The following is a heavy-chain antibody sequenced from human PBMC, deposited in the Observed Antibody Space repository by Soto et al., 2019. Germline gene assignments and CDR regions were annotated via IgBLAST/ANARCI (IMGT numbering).Heavy chain of an antibody. CDR1: GLTFSSYV. CDR3: ASGPSRMYIEY. Sequence: QVQLVESGGGVVQPGRSLRLSCAASGLTFSSYVMHWVRQAPDKGLEWVALVWSDGSYQFYADSVKGRFSISRDNSRNTAYLQMNSLRVEDTAVYYCASGPSRMYIEYWGLGNLVTVSS. CDR2: VWSDGSYQ. D-gene: IGHD2-15*01. J-gene: IGHJ4*02. V-gene: IGHV3-33*01.